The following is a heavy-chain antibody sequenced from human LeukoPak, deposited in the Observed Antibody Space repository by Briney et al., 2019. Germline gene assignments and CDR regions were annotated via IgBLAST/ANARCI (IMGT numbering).Heavy chain of an antibody. V-gene: IGHV1-18*01. CDR2: ISAYNGNT. D-gene: IGHD6-13*01. Sequence: PEASVKVSCKASGGTFSSYAISWVRQAPGQGLEWMGWISAYNGNTNYAQKLQGRVTMTTDTSTSTAYMELRSLRSEDTAVYYCARAAAAGAYAFDIWGQGTMVTVSS. J-gene: IGHJ3*02. CDR1: GGTFSSYA. CDR3: ARAAAAGAYAFDI.